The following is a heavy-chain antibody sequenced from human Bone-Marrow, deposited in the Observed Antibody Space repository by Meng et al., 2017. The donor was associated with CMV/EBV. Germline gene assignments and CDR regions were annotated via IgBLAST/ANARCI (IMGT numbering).Heavy chain of an antibody. V-gene: IGHV5-51*01. CDR1: GYSFTSYW. D-gene: IGHD3-22*01. Sequence: GESLKISCKGSGYSFTSYWIGWVRQMPGKGLEWTGIIYPGDSDTRYSPSFQGQVTISADKSISAAFLQWSSLKASDTAMYYCARTYYYDSSGYYYSLGLFDYWGQGTLVTVSS. J-gene: IGHJ4*02. CDR3: ARTYYYDSSGYYYSLGLFDY. CDR2: IYPGDSDT.